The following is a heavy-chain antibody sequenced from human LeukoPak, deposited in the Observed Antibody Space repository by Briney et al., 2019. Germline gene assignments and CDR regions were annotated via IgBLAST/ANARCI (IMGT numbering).Heavy chain of an antibody. D-gene: IGHD5-24*01. V-gene: IGHV4-39*01. J-gene: IGHJ4*02. Sequence: SATLSLACTLSARSISSSSYYWGWIRQSLGKGREWIGRLYNRGSIYYNTSLKSRVTLSLDTPKNQFSLKLSCVTAADTAVYYCARHGRDGYNYGPFVYYWGQGTLVTVSS. CDR1: ARSISSSSYY. CDR3: ARHGRDGYNYGPFVYY. CDR2: LYNRGSI.